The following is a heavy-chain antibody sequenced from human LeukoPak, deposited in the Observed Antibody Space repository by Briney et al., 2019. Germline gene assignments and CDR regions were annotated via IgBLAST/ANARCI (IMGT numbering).Heavy chain of an antibody. D-gene: IGHD2-21*02. V-gene: IGHV3-23*01. J-gene: IGHJ4*02. CDR3: AKGTSVTAIRYFDS. CDR2: ITGSGGGI. Sequence: GGSLRLSCAASGFTFSSYAMTWVRQDPGKGLEWVSLITGSGGGIYYADSVKGRLTISRDNSKNTLYLQMSSLRADDTAVYYCAKGTSVTAIRYFDSWGQGTQVTVSS. CDR1: GFTFSSYA.